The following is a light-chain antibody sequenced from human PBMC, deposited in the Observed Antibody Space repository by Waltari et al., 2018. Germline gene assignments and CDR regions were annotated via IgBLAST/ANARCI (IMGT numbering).Light chain of an antibody. CDR2: GAN. V-gene: IGKV3-20*01. CDR1: QNVNSNY. CDR3: QQYGNSPRA. J-gene: IGKJ1*01. Sequence: ENVLTQSPGTLSLSPGERATLSCRASQNVNSNYLAWYQQKPGQAPRLLIYGANIRATGIPDRVTCSGSGTDFTLTISRLEPEDFAVYYCQQYGNSPRAFGQGTEVEIK.